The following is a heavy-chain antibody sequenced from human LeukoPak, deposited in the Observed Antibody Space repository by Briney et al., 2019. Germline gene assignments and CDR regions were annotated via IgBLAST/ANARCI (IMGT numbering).Heavy chain of an antibody. CDR3: AKGGRDYGDSSGTD. J-gene: IGHJ4*02. D-gene: IGHD4-17*01. V-gene: IGHV1-46*01. CDR2: INPSVCST. CDR1: GYTFISYY. Sequence: ASVTVSCKASGYTFISYYMHWVRQAPGQGLEWMGLINPSVCSTTYAQMFQGRVILTRDTSTRTVYMELYSLRSEDTAVYYCAKGGRDYGDSSGTDWGQGTLVTVSS.